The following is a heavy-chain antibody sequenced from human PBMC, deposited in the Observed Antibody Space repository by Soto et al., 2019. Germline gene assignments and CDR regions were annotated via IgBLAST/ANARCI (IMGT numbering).Heavy chain of an antibody. V-gene: IGHV3-30-3*01. CDR2: ISYDGNNK. Sequence: PGGSLRLSCAASGFTFSGYAMHWVRQAPGKGLEWVAVISYDGNNKYYADYVKGRFTNSRDNSKNTLYVQMNSLRAEDTAVYYCARAYYYDKSGFDYWGQGTLVTVSS. CDR3: ARAYYYDKSGFDY. J-gene: IGHJ4*02. D-gene: IGHD3-22*01. CDR1: GFTFSGYA.